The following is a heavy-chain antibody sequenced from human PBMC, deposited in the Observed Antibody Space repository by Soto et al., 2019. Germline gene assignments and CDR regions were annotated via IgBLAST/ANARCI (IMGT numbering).Heavy chain of an antibody. CDR3: AKVVHAGQRGGGTNSFEP. CDR1: GFSFSSYW. J-gene: IGHJ5*02. Sequence: PGGSLRLSCVASGFSFSSYWMHWVRQFPGKGLEWVAVISYDGSHQFYADSVKGRFTISRDNSKKTVFLQMNGLRPDDTALYYCAKVVHAGQRGGGTNSFEPRGQGTLVTVSS. D-gene: IGHD3-16*01. CDR2: ISYDGSHQ. V-gene: IGHV3-30*18.